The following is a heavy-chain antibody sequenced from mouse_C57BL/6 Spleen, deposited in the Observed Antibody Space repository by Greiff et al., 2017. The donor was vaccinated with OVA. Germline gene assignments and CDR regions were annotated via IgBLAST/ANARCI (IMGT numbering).Heavy chain of an antibody. V-gene: IGHV1-64*01. CDR1: GYTFTSYW. CDR3: ARSGHLYYSNYDAMDY. D-gene: IGHD2-5*01. Sequence: QVQLQQPGAELVKPGASVKLSCKASGYTFTSYWMHWVKQRPGQGLEWMGMIHPNSGSTNYNEKFKSKATLTVDKSSSTAYMQLSSLTSEDSAVYYCARSGHLYYSNYDAMDYWGQGTSVTVSS. J-gene: IGHJ4*01. CDR2: IHPNSGST.